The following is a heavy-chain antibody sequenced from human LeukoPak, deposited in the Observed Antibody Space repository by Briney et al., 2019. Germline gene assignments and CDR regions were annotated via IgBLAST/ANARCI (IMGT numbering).Heavy chain of an antibody. J-gene: IGHJ3*02. Sequence: PSETLSLTCTVSGGSISTSYWSWIRQPPGKGLEWIGYIYYSGSTNYNPSLKSRVTISADTSKNQFSLKLSSVTAADTAVYYCARGPQYCSDGSCYSYAFDIWGQGTMVTVSS. CDR1: GGSISTSY. CDR3: ARGPQYCSDGSCYSYAFDI. V-gene: IGHV4-59*01. CDR2: IYYSGST. D-gene: IGHD2-15*01.